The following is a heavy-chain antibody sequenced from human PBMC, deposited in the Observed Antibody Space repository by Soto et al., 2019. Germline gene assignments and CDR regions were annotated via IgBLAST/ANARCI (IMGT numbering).Heavy chain of an antibody. V-gene: IGHV1-69*13. CDR2: IIPIFGTA. CDR3: ANTKLPIAARPTQALYGMDV. J-gene: IGHJ6*02. Sequence: SVKVSCKASGGTFSSYAISWVRQAPGQGLEWMGGIIPIFGTANYAQKFQGRVTITADESTSTAYMELSSLRSEDTAVYYCANTKLPIAARPTQALYGMDVWGQGTTVTSP. D-gene: IGHD6-6*01. CDR1: GGTFSSYA.